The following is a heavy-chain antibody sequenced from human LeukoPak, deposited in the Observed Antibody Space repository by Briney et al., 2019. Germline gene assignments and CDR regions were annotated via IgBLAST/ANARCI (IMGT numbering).Heavy chain of an antibody. V-gene: IGHV4-30-4*08. CDR3: ARVNDCGGDCYLY. CDR2: IYYSGST. CDR1: GGSISRADYY. J-gene: IGHJ4*02. D-gene: IGHD2-21*02. Sequence: SETLSLTCTVSGGSISRADYYWSWIRQPPGKGLEWIGYIYYSGSTYYNPSLKSRATISVDTSKSQFSLKLSSVTAADTAVYYCARVNDCGGDCYLYWGQGTLVTVSS.